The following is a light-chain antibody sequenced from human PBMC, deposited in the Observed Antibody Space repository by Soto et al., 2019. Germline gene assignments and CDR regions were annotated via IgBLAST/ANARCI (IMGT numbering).Light chain of an antibody. V-gene: IGLV2-14*01. CDR1: SSDVGGYNY. CDR2: EVS. J-gene: IGLJ1*01. CDR3: SSFTSSRAYD. Sequence: QSALTQPASVSGSPGQSITISCTGTSSDVGGYNYVSWYQQHPGKAPKLMIHEVSNRPSGVSNRFSGSKSGNTASLTISGLQAEDEADYYCSSFTSSRAYDFGTGTKLTVL.